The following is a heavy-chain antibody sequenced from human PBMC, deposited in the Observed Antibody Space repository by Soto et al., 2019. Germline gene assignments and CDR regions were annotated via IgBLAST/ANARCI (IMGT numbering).Heavy chain of an antibody. D-gene: IGHD5-12*01. J-gene: IGHJ6*03. V-gene: IGHV1-3*01. CDR3: ARDQGYSGYCEGYYYMDV. CDR1: GYTFTSYA. Sequence: QVQLVQSGAEVKKPGASVKVSCKASGYTFTSYAMHWVRQAPGQRREWMGWINAGNGNTKYAQKFQGRDTITRNTSASTAYMELSSLRSEDTAVYYCARDQGYSGYCEGYYYMDVWGKGTTVTVSS. CDR2: INAGNGNT.